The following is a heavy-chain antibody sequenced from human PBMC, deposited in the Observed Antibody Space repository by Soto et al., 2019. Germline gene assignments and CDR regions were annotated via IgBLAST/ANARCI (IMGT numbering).Heavy chain of an antibody. CDR1: GLTFSIYA. J-gene: IGHJ4*02. Sequence: HPGGSLRLSCAASGLTFSIYAMSWVRQAQGKGLEWVSAISGSGGSTYYADSVKGRFTISRDNSKNTLYLQMNSLRAEDTAVYYCVATYCGGDCYAYNFDYWGQGTLVTVSS. CDR2: ISGSGGST. V-gene: IGHV3-23*01. D-gene: IGHD2-21*01. CDR3: VATYCGGDCYAYNFDY.